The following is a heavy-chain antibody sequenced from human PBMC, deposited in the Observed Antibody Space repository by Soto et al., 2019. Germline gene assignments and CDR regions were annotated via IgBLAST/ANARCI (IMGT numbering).Heavy chain of an antibody. J-gene: IGHJ6*02. CDR2: IIPIYGTA. CDR1: GGTFSSYA. V-gene: IGHV1-69*01. Sequence: QVQLVQSGAEVKKPGSSVKVSCKASGGTFSSYAISWVRQAPGHGLEWMGGIIPIYGTANYAQKFQGRVTITADESTSTAYMELSSLRSEDTAVYYCARSQGSSTSLEIYYYYYYGMDVWGQGTTVTVSS. CDR3: ARSQGSSTSLEIYYYYYYGMDV. D-gene: IGHD2-2*01.